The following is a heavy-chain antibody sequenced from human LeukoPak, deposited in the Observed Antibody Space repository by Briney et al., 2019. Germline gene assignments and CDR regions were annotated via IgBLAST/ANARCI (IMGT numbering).Heavy chain of an antibody. V-gene: IGHV1-69*05. CDR1: GDTFSSYA. J-gene: IGHJ4*02. CDR3: VGSSSWLLDY. Sequence: ASVKVSCKASGDTFSSYAISWVRQAPGQGLEWMGRIIPIFGTANYAQKFQGRVTITTDESTSTAYMELSSLRSEDTAVYYCVGSSSWLLDYWGQGTLVTVSS. CDR2: IIPIFGTA. D-gene: IGHD6-13*01.